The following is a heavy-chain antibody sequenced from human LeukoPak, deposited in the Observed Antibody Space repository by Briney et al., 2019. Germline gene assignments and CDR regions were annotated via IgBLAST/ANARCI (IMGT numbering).Heavy chain of an antibody. CDR3: ANDYRSGSFHDF. CDR1: GFDFSSYA. J-gene: IGHJ4*02. CDR2: ISRRDDYT. D-gene: IGHD3-10*01. Sequence: GGSLRLSCAASGFDFSSYAMSWVRQPPGKGLEWVSVISRRDDYTYYADSVEGRFTISRDNSKNTLYLQMNSLRAEDTAVYYCANDYRSGSFHDFWGQGTLVTVSS. V-gene: IGHV3-23*01.